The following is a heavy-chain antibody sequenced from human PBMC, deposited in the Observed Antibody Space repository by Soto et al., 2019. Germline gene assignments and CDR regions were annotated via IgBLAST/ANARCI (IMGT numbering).Heavy chain of an antibody. CDR1: GDSFNDYY. Sequence: VQLVQSGAEVKKPGASVKVSCKTSGDSFNDYYIHWERQAPGQGLEWMGWINPNGGGTKYAQKFQGRVTVTRDTSIRTVYMELSSLRSGDTAVYYCARESGGATATLDYYYFYMDVWGKGTTVTVSS. D-gene: IGHD5-12*01. CDR2: INPNGGGT. V-gene: IGHV1-2*02. J-gene: IGHJ6*03. CDR3: ARESGGATATLDYYYFYMDV.